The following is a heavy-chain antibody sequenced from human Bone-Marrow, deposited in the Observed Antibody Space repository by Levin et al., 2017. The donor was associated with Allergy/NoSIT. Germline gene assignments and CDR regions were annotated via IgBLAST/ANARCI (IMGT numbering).Heavy chain of an antibody. J-gene: IGHJ4*02. V-gene: IGHV4-30-4*01. Sequence: RSSETLSLTCTVSGGSISSGDHYWSWIRQPPGKGLEWIGYIYYTGKTYYNPSLKSRLIISVEMSRNQFSLNLGSATAADTAVYYCAREERFYDYLLGTYRFLDYWGQGTLVTVSS. CDR1: GGSISSGDHY. CDR2: IYYTGKT. D-gene: IGHD3-16*02. CDR3: AREERFYDYLLGTYRFLDY.